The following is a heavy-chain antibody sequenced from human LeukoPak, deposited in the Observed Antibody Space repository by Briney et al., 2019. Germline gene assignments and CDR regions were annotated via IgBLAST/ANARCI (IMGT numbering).Heavy chain of an antibody. D-gene: IGHD3-22*01. V-gene: IGHV1-2*02. CDR1: GYTFTGYY. Sequence: ASVKVSCKASGYTFTGYYMHWVRQAPGQGLEWMGWINPNSGGTNYAQKFQGRVTMTRDTSISTAYMELSRLRSDDTAVYYCARGRHCYDSSGYIQPFSWGQGTLVTVSS. CDR2: INPNSGGT. J-gene: IGHJ4*02. CDR3: ARGRHCYDSSGYIQPFS.